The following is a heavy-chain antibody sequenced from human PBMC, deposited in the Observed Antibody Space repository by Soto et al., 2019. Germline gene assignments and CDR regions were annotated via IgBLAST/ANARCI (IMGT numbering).Heavy chain of an antibody. CDR2: ITWNSDMI. Sequence: HPGGSLRLSCTASGFTFGEFAMHWVRRPPGKGLEWVASITWNSDMIAYADSVKGRFTISRDNGENSLYLQLRSLGREDTAVYYCVKDGSSGWPYYYGMDVWGQGTTVTVSS. CDR3: VKDGSSGWPYYYGMDV. J-gene: IGHJ6*02. CDR1: GFTFGEFA. V-gene: IGHV3-9*01. D-gene: IGHD6-19*01.